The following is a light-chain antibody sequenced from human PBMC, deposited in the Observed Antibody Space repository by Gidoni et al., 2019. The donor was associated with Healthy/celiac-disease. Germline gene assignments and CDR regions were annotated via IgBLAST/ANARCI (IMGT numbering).Light chain of an antibody. CDR3: QQYGSSSIT. J-gene: IGKJ5*01. Sequence: SVSSSYLAWYQQKPGQAPRLLIYGASSRATGIPDRFSGSGSGTDFTLTISRLEPEEFAVYYCQQYGSSSITFGQGTRLEIK. CDR1: SVSSSY. CDR2: GAS. V-gene: IGKV3-20*01.